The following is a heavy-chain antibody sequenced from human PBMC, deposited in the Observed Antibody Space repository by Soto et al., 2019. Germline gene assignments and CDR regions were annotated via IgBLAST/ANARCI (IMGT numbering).Heavy chain of an antibody. Sequence: QVQLQQWGAGLLKPSETLSLTCAVYGGSFSGYYWSWIRQPPGKGLEWIGEINHSGSTNYNPSLKRRVTISVDTSKNQLSLKLSSVTAADTAVYYCARGPPRIVVVVAAISPFDYWGQGTLVTVSS. J-gene: IGHJ4*02. D-gene: IGHD2-15*01. CDR3: ARGPPRIVVVVAAISPFDY. CDR2: INHSGST. CDR1: GGSFSGYY. V-gene: IGHV4-34*01.